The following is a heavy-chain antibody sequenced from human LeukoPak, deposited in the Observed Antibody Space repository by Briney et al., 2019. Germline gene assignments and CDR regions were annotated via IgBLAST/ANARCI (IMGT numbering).Heavy chain of an antibody. J-gene: IGHJ4*02. CDR3: AKGSGRVRGTLVLDFDY. Sequence: GGSLRLSCAASGFTFNTYAMSWVRQAPGKGLEWVSGISGSGGNTYYADSVKGRFSISRDNSKNTLYIQMSSLKAEDTAVYYCAKGSGRVRGTLVLDFDYWGQGTLVTVSS. V-gene: IGHV3-23*01. CDR1: GFTFNTYA. D-gene: IGHD3-10*01. CDR2: ISGSGGNT.